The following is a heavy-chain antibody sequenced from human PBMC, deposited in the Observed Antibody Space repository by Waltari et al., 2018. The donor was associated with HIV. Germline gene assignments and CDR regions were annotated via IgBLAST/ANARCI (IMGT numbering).Heavy chain of an antibody. CDR1: GGSISSSSYY. D-gene: IGHD3-3*01. CDR3: ARVWTIFGVVTLYYFDY. CDR2: IYYSGST. V-gene: IGHV4-39*07. J-gene: IGHJ4*02. Sequence: QLQLQESGPGLVKPSETLSLTCTVSGGSISSSSYYWGWIRQPPGKGLEWIGSIYYSGSTYYNPSLKSRVTISVDTSKNQFSLKLSSVTAADTAVYYCARVWTIFGVVTLYYFDYWGQGTLVTVSS.